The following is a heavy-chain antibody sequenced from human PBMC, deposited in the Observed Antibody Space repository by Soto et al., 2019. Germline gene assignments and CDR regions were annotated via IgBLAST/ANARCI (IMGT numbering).Heavy chain of an antibody. J-gene: IGHJ4*02. CDR1: GYTFTSYG. V-gene: IGHV1-18*01. CDR2: ISAYNGNT. Sequence: QVQLVQSGTEVKKPGASVKVSCKASGYTFTSYGISWVRQAPGQGLEWMGWISAYNGNTNYAQKLQGRVTITTDTATSTDYMELRSLRADDTAVYYCARDRGSYYMRCDYWGQGTLVTVSS. D-gene: IGHD1-26*01. CDR3: ARDRGSYYMRCDY.